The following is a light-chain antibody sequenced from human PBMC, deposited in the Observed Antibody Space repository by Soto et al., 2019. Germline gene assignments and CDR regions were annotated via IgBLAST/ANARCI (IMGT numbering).Light chain of an antibody. CDR1: QSVSSSY. J-gene: IGKJ4*01. CDR3: QQYVRSPLT. V-gene: IGKV3-20*01. CDR2: GAS. Sequence: EIVLTQSPGTLSLSPGERATLSCRASQSVSSSYLAWYQQKPGQAPRLLIYGASSRATGIRDRFSGSGSGTDFTLTISRLEPEDFAVYYCQQYVRSPLTFGGGTKVEIK.